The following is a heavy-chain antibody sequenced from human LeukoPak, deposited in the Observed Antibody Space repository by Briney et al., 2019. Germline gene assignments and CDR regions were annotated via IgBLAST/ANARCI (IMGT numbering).Heavy chain of an antibody. J-gene: IGHJ6*02. CDR3: ARGVERITIFGVADYYGMDV. D-gene: IGHD3-3*01. V-gene: IGHV3-23*01. Sequence: GGSLRLSCAASGFTFSSYAMSWVRQAPGKGLEWVSAISGSGGSTYYADSVKGRFTISRDNAKNSLYLQMNSLRAEDTAVYYCARGVERITIFGVADYYGMDVWGQGTTVTVSS. CDR1: GFTFSSYA. CDR2: ISGSGGST.